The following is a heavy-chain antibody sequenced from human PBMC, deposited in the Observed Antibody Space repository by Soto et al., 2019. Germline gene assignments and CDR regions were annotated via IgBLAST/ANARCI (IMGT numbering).Heavy chain of an antibody. J-gene: IGHJ5*02. CDR3: ARDHYDFWSGPGWFDP. CDR1: GFTFSSYS. V-gene: IGHV3-48*01. D-gene: IGHD3-3*01. Sequence: EVQLAESGGGLVQPGGSLRLSCAASGFTFSSYSMNWVRQAPGKGLEWVSYISSSSNTIYYADSVKGRFTISRYNAKNSLYLQINSLRAEDTAVYYCARDHYDFWSGPGWFDPWGQGTLVTVSS. CDR2: ISSSSNTI.